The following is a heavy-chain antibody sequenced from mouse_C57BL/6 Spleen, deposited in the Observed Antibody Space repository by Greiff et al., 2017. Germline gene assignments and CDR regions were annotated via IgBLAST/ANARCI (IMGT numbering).Heavy chain of an antibody. CDR3: ATDTTVVERNFDY. D-gene: IGHD1-1*01. V-gene: IGHV1-55*01. Sequence: VQLQQPGAELVKPGASVKMSCKASGYTFTSYWITWVKQRPGQGLEWIGDIYPGSGSTNYNEKFKSKATLTVDTSSSTAYMQLSSLTSEDSAVYYCATDTTVVERNFDYWGQGTTLTVSS. CDR2: IYPGSGST. CDR1: GYTFTSYW. J-gene: IGHJ2*01.